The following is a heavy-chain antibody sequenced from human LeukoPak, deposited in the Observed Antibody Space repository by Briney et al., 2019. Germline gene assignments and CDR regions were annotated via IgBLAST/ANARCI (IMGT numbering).Heavy chain of an antibody. CDR3: ARTEKYYYGPETFYFFEY. V-gene: IGHV4-39*07. J-gene: IGHJ4*02. CDR1: GGSISSSNYF. Sequence: SETLPLTCSISGGSISSSNYFWGWIRQPPGKGLEWFGSIYYSGTTYYNPSLKSRVTMSVDTSKNQFSLNLSSVTAADTALYYCARTEKYYYGPETFYFFEYWGQGTLVTVSS. D-gene: IGHD3-10*01. CDR2: IYYSGTT.